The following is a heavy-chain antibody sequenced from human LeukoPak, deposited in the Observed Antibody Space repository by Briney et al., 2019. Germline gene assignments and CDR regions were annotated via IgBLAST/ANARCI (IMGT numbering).Heavy chain of an antibody. V-gene: IGHV3-21*01. J-gene: IGHJ3*02. CDR2: ISSSSSYI. Sequence: GGSLRLCCAASAFTFSSYSMNWVRQAPGKGLESVSSISSSSSYIYYADSVKGRFTISRDNAKNSLSLQMSSLRAEDTAVYYCARERYSRSSYDAFDMWGQGTMVTVSS. D-gene: IGHD6-6*01. CDR3: ARERYSRSSYDAFDM. CDR1: AFTFSSYS.